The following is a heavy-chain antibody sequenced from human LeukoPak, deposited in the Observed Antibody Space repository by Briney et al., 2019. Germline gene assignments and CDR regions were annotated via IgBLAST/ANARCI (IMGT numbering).Heavy chain of an antibody. CDR3: TTVKFQFGELPEYYFDY. Sequence: GGSLRLSCAASGFTFSNAWMSWVRQAPGKGLEWVGRIKSKTDGGTTDYAAPVKGRFTISRDDSKNTLYLQMNSLKTEDTAVYYCTTVKFQFGELPEYYFDYWGQGTLVTVSS. D-gene: IGHD3-10*01. CDR2: IKSKTDGGTT. CDR1: GFTFSNAW. J-gene: IGHJ4*02. V-gene: IGHV3-15*01.